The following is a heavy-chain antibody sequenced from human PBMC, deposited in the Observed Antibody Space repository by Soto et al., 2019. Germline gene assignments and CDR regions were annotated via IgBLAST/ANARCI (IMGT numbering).Heavy chain of an antibody. Sequence: GGSLRLSCAASGFSVSSNYMNWVRQAPGKGLEWVSSISSSSSYIYYADSVKGRFTISRDNAKNSLYLQMNSLRAEDTAVYYCAREYYYYYMDVWGKGTTVTVSS. CDR2: ISSSSSYI. V-gene: IGHV3-21*01. CDR1: GFSVSSNY. CDR3: AREYYYYYMDV. J-gene: IGHJ6*03.